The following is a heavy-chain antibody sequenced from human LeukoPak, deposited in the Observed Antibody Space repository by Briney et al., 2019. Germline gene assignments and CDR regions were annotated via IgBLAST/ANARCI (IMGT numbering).Heavy chain of an antibody. V-gene: IGHV1-2*02. CDR1: GYTFTGYY. CDR3: AKDMAAVAGHGYECLDY. Sequence: GASVKVSCKCSGYTFTGYYMHWVRQAPGQGLEWMGLINPNSGGTNYAQKFQGRVTMTRHTSISTAYMALSRLRSDDTAVYSCAKDMAAVAGHGYECLDYWGQGTLVTVSS. J-gene: IGHJ4*02. D-gene: IGHD6-19*01. CDR2: INPNSGGT.